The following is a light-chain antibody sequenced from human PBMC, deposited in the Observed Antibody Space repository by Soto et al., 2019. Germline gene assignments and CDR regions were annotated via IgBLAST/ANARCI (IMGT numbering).Light chain of an antibody. CDR2: GAS. V-gene: IGKV3-15*01. Sequence: EIVMTQSPATLSVSPGERATLSCRASQSVSSNLAWYQQKPGQAPRLLIYGASTRATGIPARFSGSGSGTEFTLTISSLLSEDFAVYYCQQYNNWWTF. CDR3: QQYNNWWT. J-gene: IGKJ1*01. CDR1: QSVSSN.